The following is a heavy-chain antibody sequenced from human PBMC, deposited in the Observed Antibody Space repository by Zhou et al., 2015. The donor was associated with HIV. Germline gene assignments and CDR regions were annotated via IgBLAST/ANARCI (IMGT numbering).Heavy chain of an antibody. CDR2: INPNSGGT. D-gene: IGHD3-10*01. J-gene: IGHJ6*02. V-gene: IGHV1-2*02. CDR3: ARGPRDVLLWFGELSVYYYYGMDV. CDR1: GYTFTGYY. Sequence: QVQLVQSGAEVKKPGASVKVSCKASGYTFTGYYMHWVRQAPGQGLEWMGWINPNSGGTNYAQKFQGRVTMTRDTSISTAYMELSRLRSDDTAVYYCARGPRDVLLWFGELSVYYYYGMDVWGQGTTVTVSS.